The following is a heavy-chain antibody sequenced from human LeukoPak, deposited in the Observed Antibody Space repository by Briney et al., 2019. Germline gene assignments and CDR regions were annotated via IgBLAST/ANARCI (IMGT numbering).Heavy chain of an antibody. J-gene: IGHJ6*03. CDR3: ARVDYYYYYMDV. CDR1: GFTIRSNY. Sequence: GGSLRLSCAASGFTIRSNYMSWVRQAPGKGLEWVANIKQDGSEKYYVDSVKGRFTISRDNAKNSLYLQMNSLRAEDTAVYYCARVDYYYYYMDVWGKGTTVTVSS. CDR2: IKQDGSEK. V-gene: IGHV3-7*01.